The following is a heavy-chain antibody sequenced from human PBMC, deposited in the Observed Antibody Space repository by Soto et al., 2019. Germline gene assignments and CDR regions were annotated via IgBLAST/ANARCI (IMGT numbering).Heavy chain of an antibody. CDR1: AVTFSSYA. J-gene: IGHJ4*02. V-gene: IGHV1-69*13. Sequence: SVKVSCKASAVTFSSYAISWVRQAPGQGLEWMGGITPIFGTANYAQKFQGRVTITADESTSTAYMELSSLRSEDTAVYYCARAGMTTVTSYYFDYWGQGTLVTVSS. D-gene: IGHD4-17*01. CDR3: ARAGMTTVTSYYFDY. CDR2: ITPIFGTA.